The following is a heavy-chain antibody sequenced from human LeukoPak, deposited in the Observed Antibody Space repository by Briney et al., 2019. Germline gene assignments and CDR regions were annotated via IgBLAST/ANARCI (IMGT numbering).Heavy chain of an antibody. CDR3: ARLRRDIAVSGGDGFDI. J-gene: IGHJ3*02. CDR1: GSPFNTYW. D-gene: IGHD6-19*01. CDR2: IYPGESDT. V-gene: IGHV5-51*01. Sequence: GEPLKISCKGSGSPFNTYWIGGARKLQGKGLGWRGIIYPGESDTKYSPSFQGQVSISADKSISTAYMQWSSLKASDTAMYYCARLRRDIAVSGGDGFDIWGQGTTVSVSS.